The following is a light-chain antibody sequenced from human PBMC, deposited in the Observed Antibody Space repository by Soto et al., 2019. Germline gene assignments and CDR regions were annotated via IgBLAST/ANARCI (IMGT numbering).Light chain of an antibody. CDR2: GAS. CDR1: LSVSSSY. V-gene: IGKV3-20*01. CDR3: QQFGTSPFT. Sequence: EIVLTQSPGTLSLSPGERATLSCGASLSVSSSYIAWYQHKPGQAPRLLIFGASSRATGIPDRFSGSGSGTDFTLTISRLEPEDFAMYYCQQFGTSPFTIGPGTKVDFK. J-gene: IGKJ3*01.